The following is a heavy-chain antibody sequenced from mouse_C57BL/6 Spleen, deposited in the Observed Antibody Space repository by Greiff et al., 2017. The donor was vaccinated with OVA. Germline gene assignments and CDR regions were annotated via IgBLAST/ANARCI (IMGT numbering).Heavy chain of an antibody. CDR1: GFTFSNYW. V-gene: IGHV6-3*01. CDR2: IRLKSDNYAT. CDR3: THTSYYAMDY. D-gene: IGHD5-1-1*01. Sequence: EVQVVESGGGLVQPGGSMKLSCVASGFTFSNYWMNWVRQSPEKGLEWVAQIRLKSDNYATHYAESVKGRFTISRDDSKSSVYLQMNNLRAEDTGIYYCTHTSYYAMDYWGQGTSVTVSS. J-gene: IGHJ4*01.